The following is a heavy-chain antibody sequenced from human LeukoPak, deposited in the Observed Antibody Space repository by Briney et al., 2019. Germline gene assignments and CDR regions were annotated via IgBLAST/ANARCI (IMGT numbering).Heavy chain of an antibody. CDR3: ARKGIAAAGPFDY. D-gene: IGHD6-13*01. J-gene: IGHJ4*02. Sequence: ASVKVSCKASGYTFTSYGISWVRQAPGQGLEWMGWISAYIGNTNYAQKFQGRVTITTDESTSTAYMELSSLRSEDTAVYYCARKGIAAAGPFDYWGQGTLVTVSS. CDR1: GYTFTSYG. CDR2: ISAYIGNT. V-gene: IGHV1-18*01.